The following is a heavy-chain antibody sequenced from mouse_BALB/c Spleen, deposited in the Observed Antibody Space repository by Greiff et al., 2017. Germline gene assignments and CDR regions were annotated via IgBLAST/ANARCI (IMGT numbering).Heavy chain of an antibody. D-gene: IGHD2-12*01. CDR1: GFSLTSYG. Sequence: QVQLKESGPGLVAPSQSLSITCTVSGFSLTSYGVHWVRQPPGKGLEWLGVIWAGGSTNYNSALMSRLSISKVNSKSQVFLKMNSLQTDDTAMYYCARASRYYDAMDYWGQGTSVTVSS. J-gene: IGHJ4*01. V-gene: IGHV2-9*02. CDR3: ARASRYYDAMDY. CDR2: IWAGGST.